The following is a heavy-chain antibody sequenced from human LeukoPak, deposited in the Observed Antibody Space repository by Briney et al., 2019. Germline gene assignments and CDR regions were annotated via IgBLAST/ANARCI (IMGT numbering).Heavy chain of an antibody. CDR1: GFTFSSYA. CDR2: ICGSGGST. J-gene: IGHJ5*02. CDR3: AKVYSSGWYQVNNWFDP. V-gene: IGHV3-23*01. Sequence: GGSLRLSSAASGFTFSSYAMSWVRQAPGKGLEWVSAICGSGGSTYYADSVKGRFTISRDNSKNTLYLQMNRLRAEDTAVYYCAKVYSSGWYQVNNWFDPWGQGTLVTVSS. D-gene: IGHD6-19*01.